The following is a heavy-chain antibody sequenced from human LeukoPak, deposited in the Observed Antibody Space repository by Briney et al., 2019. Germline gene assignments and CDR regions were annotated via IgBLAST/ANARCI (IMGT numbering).Heavy chain of an antibody. Sequence: ASVEVSCKASGYTFTGYYVHWVRQAPGQGLEWMGWINPNSGDTDYAQKFQGRVTMTRDTSFSTAYMELSSLRSDDTAVYYCARITLPGLPLGWFDPWGQGTLVTVSS. CDR2: INPNSGDT. CDR1: GYTFTGYY. J-gene: IGHJ5*02. V-gene: IGHV1-2*02. CDR3: ARITLPGLPLGWFDP.